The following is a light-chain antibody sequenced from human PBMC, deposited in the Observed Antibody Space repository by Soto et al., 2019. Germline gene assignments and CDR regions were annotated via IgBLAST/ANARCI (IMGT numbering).Light chain of an antibody. J-gene: IGLJ1*01. CDR1: SSDVGNYNY. CDR2: EVS. V-gene: IGLV2-14*01. CDR3: SSYTASSALLYV. Sequence: QSVLTQPASVSGSPGQSITISCTGTSSDVGNYNYVSWYQQHPGKAPKLMIYEVSNRPSGVSDRFSGSKSGNTASLTIAGLQLEDEDEYYSSSYTASSALLYVFGTGTKVTV.